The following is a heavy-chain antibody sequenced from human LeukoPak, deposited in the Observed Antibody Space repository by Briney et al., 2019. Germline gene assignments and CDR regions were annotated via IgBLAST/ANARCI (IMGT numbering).Heavy chain of an antibody. V-gene: IGHV1-46*01. CDR3: ARDRNGPGYSREFDF. CDR2: INPSGGST. D-gene: IGHD6-13*01. J-gene: IGHJ4*02. CDR1: GYTFTSYY. Sequence: ASVKVSCKASGYTFTSYYIHWVRQAPGQGLEWMGIINPSGGSTTYAQKFQGRVTITRDTPTSTVYVVLSSLRSDDTAEYYCARDRNGPGYSREFDFWGQGTLVTVSS.